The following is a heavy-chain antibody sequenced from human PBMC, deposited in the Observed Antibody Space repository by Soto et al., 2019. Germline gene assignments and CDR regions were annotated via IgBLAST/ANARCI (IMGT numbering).Heavy chain of an antibody. CDR1: GGSISRYY. CDR2: IYYSGST. V-gene: IGHV4-59*08. D-gene: IGHD3-10*01. CDR3: ARLLWSRGDWFDP. Sequence: SETLSFTCNVRGGSISRYYWSWIWQPPGKGLEWIGYIYYSGSTNYNPSLKSRVTISVDTSKNQFSLKLSSVTAADTAVYYCARLLWSRGDWFDPWGQGTLVTVS. J-gene: IGHJ5*02.